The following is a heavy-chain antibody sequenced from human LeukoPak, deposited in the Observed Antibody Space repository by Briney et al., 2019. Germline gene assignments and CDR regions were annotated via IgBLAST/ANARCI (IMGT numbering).Heavy chain of an antibody. D-gene: IGHD6-13*01. J-gene: IGHJ4*02. Sequence: GESLKISCKGSGYSFTSYWIGWVRQMPGKGPEWMGIVYPGDSETRYNPSFQGQVTMSADKSINTAYVQWSSLKASDTAMYYCARQGLAAAPSDWGQGTLVTVSS. CDR3: ARQGLAAAPSD. CDR1: GYSFTSYW. V-gene: IGHV5-51*01. CDR2: VYPGDSET.